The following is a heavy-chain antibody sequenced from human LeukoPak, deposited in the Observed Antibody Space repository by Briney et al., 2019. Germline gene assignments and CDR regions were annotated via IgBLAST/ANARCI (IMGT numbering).Heavy chain of an antibody. CDR2: ISSSSTYI. CDR1: GFTFSDYS. D-gene: IGHD2-15*01. Sequence: PGGSLRLSCAASGFTFSDYSMKWVRQAPGKGLEWVSFISSSSTYINYADSVKGRFTISRDNANNSLYLQMNSLRPEDTAVYYCARAREYCSGRTCSHYYGMDVWGQGPTVTVSS. V-gene: IGHV3-21*01. CDR3: ARAREYCSGRTCSHYYGMDV. J-gene: IGHJ6*02.